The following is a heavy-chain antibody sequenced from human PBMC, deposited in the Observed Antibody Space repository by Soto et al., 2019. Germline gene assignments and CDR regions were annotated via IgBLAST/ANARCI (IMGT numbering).Heavy chain of an antibody. V-gene: IGHV4-61*08. CDR1: GDTISTGGYT. CDR2: IYDSGST. CDR3: ASTKMRAAASFDY. J-gene: IGHJ4*02. Sequence: SETLSLTCDVPGDTISTGGYTWAWIRQPPGKALEWIGYIYDSGSTTYNPSLKSRVTMSMDTSKRQFSLKLTSLTAADTAVYYCASTKMRAAASFDYWGQGALVTVS. D-gene: IGHD6-13*01.